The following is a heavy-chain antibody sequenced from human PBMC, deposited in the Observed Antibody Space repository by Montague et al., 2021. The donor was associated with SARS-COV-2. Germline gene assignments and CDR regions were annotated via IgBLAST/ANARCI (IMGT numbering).Heavy chain of an antibody. CDR3: ARLRDGVVPSPILGVGPDYSYYYIDV. J-gene: IGHJ6*03. Sequence: SETLSLTCAVHGTSFSGYYWNWIRQPPGKGLEWIGEINHGGSTKYSPSLKSRLTISADTSKNQFSLKLTSVAAADTAVYYCARLRDGVVPSPILGVGPDYSYYYIDVWGRGTTVTVSS. CDR1: GTSFSGYY. V-gene: IGHV4-34*01. D-gene: IGHD3-10*01. CDR2: INHGGST.